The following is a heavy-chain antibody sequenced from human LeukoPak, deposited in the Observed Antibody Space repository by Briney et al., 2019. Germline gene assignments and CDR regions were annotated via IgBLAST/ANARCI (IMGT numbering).Heavy chain of an antibody. CDR3: ARVVAVTPFWWFDP. V-gene: IGHV1-2*02. J-gene: IGHJ5*02. D-gene: IGHD6-19*01. CDR1: GYTFTGYY. CDR2: SNPNSGGT. Sequence: ASVKVSCKASGYTFTGYYMHWVRQAPGQGLEWMGWSNPNSGGTNYAQKFQGRVTMTRDTSISTAYMELSRLRSDDTAVYYCARVVAVTPFWWFDPWGQGTLVTVSS.